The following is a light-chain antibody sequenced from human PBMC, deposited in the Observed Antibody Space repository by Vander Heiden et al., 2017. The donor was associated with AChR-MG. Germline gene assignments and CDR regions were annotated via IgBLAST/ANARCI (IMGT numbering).Light chain of an antibody. Sequence: ENVLTQSPGTLSLSPGERATLSCRASQSVSSTYLAWYQQKPGQAPRLLISGASSRATGIPDRFSGSGSGTDFTLTISRVEPEDFAVYYCHLYGSFPSTFGQGTKLEIK. J-gene: IGKJ2*02. CDR2: GAS. CDR1: QSVSSTY. V-gene: IGKV3-20*01. CDR3: HLYGSFPST.